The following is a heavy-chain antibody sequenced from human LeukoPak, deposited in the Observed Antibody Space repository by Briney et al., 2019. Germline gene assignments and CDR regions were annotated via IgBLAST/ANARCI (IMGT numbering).Heavy chain of an antibody. CDR1: GFTFSSYA. CDR2: IKQDGSEK. V-gene: IGHV3-7*01. Sequence: GGSLRLSCAASGFTFSSYAMSWVRQAPGKGLEWVANIKQDGSEKYYVDSVKGRFTISRDNAKNSLYLQMNSLRAEDTAVYYCASYSGYDGAFDIWGQGTMVTVSS. CDR3: ASYSGYDGAFDI. J-gene: IGHJ3*02. D-gene: IGHD5-12*01.